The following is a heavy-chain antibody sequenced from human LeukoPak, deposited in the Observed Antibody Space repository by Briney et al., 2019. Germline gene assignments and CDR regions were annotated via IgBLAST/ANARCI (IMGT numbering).Heavy chain of an antibody. D-gene: IGHD6-13*01. V-gene: IGHV1-8*01. CDR1: GYTLTSYD. Sequence: ASVKVSCKASGYTLTSYDINWVRQATGQGLEWMGWMNPNSGNTGYAQKFQGRVTMTRNTSISTAYMELSSLRSEDTAVYYCARGGIAAAGIDYWGQGTLVTVSS. CDR3: ARGGIAAAGIDY. CDR2: MNPNSGNT. J-gene: IGHJ4*02.